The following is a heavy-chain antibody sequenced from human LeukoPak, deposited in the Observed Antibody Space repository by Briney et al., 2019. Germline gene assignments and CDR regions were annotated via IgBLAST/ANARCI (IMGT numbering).Heavy chain of an antibody. CDR3: AKDYSESRVADVFFEY. Sequence: PGGSLSLPCAASGLTFSDYAMSWFRQAPGKGLEWVSGITSGFTPHYADSVKGRFTISRDNSKNTFHLQLNSLRAEDTAVYYCAKDYSESRVADVFFEYWGQGTLVTASS. J-gene: IGHJ4*02. CDR1: GLTFSDYA. D-gene: IGHD2-15*01. CDR2: ITSGFTP. V-gene: IGHV3-23*01.